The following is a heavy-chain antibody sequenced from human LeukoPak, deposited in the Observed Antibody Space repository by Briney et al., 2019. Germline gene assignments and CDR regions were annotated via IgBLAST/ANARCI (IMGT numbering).Heavy chain of an antibody. CDR3: ARYVAFYYDSSGSRPPRAFDI. D-gene: IGHD3-22*01. Sequence: PSETLSLTCAVSGYSISTLANWGRIRQPPGKGLEWIGYIYYSGSTNYNPSLKSRVTISVDTSKNQFSLKLSSVTAADTAVYYCARYVAFYYDSSGSRPPRAFDIWGQGTMVTVSS. J-gene: IGHJ3*02. CDR1: GYSISTLAN. CDR2: IYYSGST. V-gene: IGHV4-59*08.